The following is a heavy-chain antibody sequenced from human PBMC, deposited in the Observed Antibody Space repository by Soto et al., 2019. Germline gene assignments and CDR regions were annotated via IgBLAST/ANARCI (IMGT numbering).Heavy chain of an antibody. CDR2: VNPSGGHT. CDR1: GDTFTEYY. Sequence: QVQVMQSGAEVKKPGASVKVSCKASGDTFTEYYIHCVRQAPGQVLEWMGTVNPSGGHTTYAQHFLGRVTMTRDTSTSTLYMELTSLTSEDTAVYYCARGGHVVVVTAALDYWGQGTLVTVSS. CDR3: ARGGHVVVVTAALDY. V-gene: IGHV1-46*01. J-gene: IGHJ4*02. D-gene: IGHD2-21*02.